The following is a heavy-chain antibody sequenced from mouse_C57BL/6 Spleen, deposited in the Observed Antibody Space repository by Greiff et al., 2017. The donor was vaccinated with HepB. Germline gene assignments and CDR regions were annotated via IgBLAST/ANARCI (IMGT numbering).Heavy chain of an antibody. Sequence: VNVVESGAELARPGASVKMSCKASGYTFTSYTMHWVKQRPGQGLEWIGYINPSSGYTKYNQKFKDKATLTADKSSSTAYMQLSSLTSEDSAVYYCARRGTTVESLYAMDYWGQGTSVTVSS. CDR3: ARRGTTVESLYAMDY. D-gene: IGHD1-1*01. CDR1: GYTFTSYT. V-gene: IGHV1-4*01. J-gene: IGHJ4*01. CDR2: INPSSGYT.